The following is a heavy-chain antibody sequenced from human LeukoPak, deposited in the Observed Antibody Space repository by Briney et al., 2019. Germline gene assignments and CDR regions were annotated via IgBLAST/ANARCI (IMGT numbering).Heavy chain of an antibody. V-gene: IGHV1-69*05. CDR3: ARGAPYSGSPSPFDY. Sequence: SVKVSCKASGGTFSSYAISWVRQAPGQGLEWMGGIIPIFGTANYAQKFQGRVTITTDESTSTAYMELSSLRSEDTAVYYCARGAPYSGSPSPFDYWGQGTLVTVSS. CDR2: IIPIFGTA. CDR1: GGTFSSYA. D-gene: IGHD1-26*01. J-gene: IGHJ4*02.